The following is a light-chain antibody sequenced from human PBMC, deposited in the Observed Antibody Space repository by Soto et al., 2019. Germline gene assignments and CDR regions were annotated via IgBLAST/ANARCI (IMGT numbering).Light chain of an antibody. CDR3: QQYDTSPPMYT. V-gene: IGKV3-20*01. CDR2: GAS. Sequence: EIVLTQSPGTLSLSPGERATLSCRASQSVSSNYLAWYQQKPGQAPRLLIYGASTRASGIPDRFSGSGSGTDFTLTISRLEPEDSAVYYCQQYDTSPPMYTFGQGTKVDIK. CDR1: QSVSSNY. J-gene: IGKJ2*01.